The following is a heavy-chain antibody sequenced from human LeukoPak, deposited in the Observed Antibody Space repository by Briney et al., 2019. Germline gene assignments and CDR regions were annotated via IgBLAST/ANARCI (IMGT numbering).Heavy chain of an antibody. V-gene: IGHV4-30-4*08. J-gene: IGHJ5*02. D-gene: IGHD3-3*01. Sequence: PSETLSLTCTVSGGSISSGDYYWSWIRQPPGKGLEWIGYIYYSGSTYYNPSLKSRVTISVDTSKNQFSLKLSSVTPADTAVYYCARDVLRRGYDFWSGYHWFDPWGQGTLVTVSS. CDR2: IYYSGST. CDR1: GGSISSGDYY. CDR3: ARDVLRRGYDFWSGYHWFDP.